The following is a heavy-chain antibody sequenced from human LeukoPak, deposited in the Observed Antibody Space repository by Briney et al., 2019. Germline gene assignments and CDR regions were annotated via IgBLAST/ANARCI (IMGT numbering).Heavy chain of an antibody. CDR1: GFTFTNYD. CDR2: ISGGGDST. CDR3: AKDLRDNFYYCVY. D-gene: IGHD1-1*01. J-gene: IGHJ4*02. V-gene: IGHV3-23*01. Sequence: GGSLRLSCAASGFTFTNYDMTWVRQAPGKGLEWVSYISGGGDSTYYADSVKGRFTISRDNSKNTLYLQMNSLRAEHTAVYYCAKDLRDNFYYCVYWGGGTLVTVSS.